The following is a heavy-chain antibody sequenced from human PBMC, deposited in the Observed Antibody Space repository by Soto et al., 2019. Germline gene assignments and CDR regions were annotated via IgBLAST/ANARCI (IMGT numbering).Heavy chain of an antibody. CDR1: GFTFSSYG. CDR3: AGRYCSGGSCYGNNWFDP. Sequence: QVQLVESGGGVVQPGRSLRLSCAASGFTFSSYGMHWVRQAPGKGLEWVAVIWYDGSNKYYADSVKGRFTISRDNYKNTLYLQMNSLRAEDTAVYYCAGRYCSGGSCYGNNWFDPWGQGTLVTVSS. V-gene: IGHV3-33*01. CDR2: IWYDGSNK. J-gene: IGHJ5*02. D-gene: IGHD2-15*01.